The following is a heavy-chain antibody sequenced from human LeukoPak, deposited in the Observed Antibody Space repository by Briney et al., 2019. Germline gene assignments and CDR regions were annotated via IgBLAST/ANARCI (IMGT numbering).Heavy chain of an antibody. Sequence: PGGSLRLSCAASGFTFSSYWMHWVRHAPGKGLVWVSRISKDGSSTYYADSVKGRFTISRDNAKNTLYLQMNGLRAEDTAVYYCARDEVGVGATHDYWGQGTLVTVSS. CDR3: ARDEVGVGATHDY. J-gene: IGHJ4*02. CDR2: ISKDGSST. D-gene: IGHD1-26*01. V-gene: IGHV3-74*01. CDR1: GFTFSSYW.